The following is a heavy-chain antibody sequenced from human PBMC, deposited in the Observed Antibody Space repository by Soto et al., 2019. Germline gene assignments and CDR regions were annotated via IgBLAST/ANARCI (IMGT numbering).Heavy chain of an antibody. D-gene: IGHD3-3*01. Sequence: SEPLPHTYPVSCGSIRSYYWSWIRQPPGKGLEWIGYIYYSGSTNYNPSLKSRVTISADTSKNHFSLKLSSVTAADTAVYYCAKGIRVYVLWSRYYHNCIDSWDKAPFVTVSS. CDR2: IYYSGST. V-gene: IGHV4-59*01. CDR3: AKGIRVYVLWSRYYHNCIDS. CDR1: CGSIRSYY. J-gene: IGHJ5*01.